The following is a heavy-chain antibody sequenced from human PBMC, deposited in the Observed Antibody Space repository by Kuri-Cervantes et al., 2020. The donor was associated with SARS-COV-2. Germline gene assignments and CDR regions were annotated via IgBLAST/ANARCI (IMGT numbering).Heavy chain of an antibody. CDR2: VRGKANNYAT. Sequence: GESLKISCEVSGFLFSASAIHWVRQASGKGLEWVGRVRGKANNYATAYAASLRGSFTIPRDDSKNMANLQMNSLKTEDTAVYYCSTLIDYWGQGAMVTVSS. CDR1: GFLFSASA. J-gene: IGHJ4*02. CDR3: STLIDY. V-gene: IGHV3-73*01.